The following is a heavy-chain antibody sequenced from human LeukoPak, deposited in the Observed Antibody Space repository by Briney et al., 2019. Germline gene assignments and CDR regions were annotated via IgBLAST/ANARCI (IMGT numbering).Heavy chain of an antibody. D-gene: IGHD6-6*01. CDR1: GGSISSSSYY. J-gene: IGHJ5*02. CDR2: IYYSGRT. V-gene: IGHV4-39*01. CDR3: ARPYSSSGEDVIWFDP. Sequence: SETLSLTCTVSGGSISSSSYYWGWIRQPPGKGLEWIGSIYYSGRTYYNPSLKSRVTISVDTSKNQFSLKLSSVTAADTAVYYCARPYSSSGEDVIWFDPCGQGTLVTVSS.